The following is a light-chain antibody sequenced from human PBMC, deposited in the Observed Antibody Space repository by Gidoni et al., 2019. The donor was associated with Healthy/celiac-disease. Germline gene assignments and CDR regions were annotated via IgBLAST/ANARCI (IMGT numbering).Light chain of an antibody. J-gene: IGLJ3*02. Sequence: QSALTQPASVSGSPGQSITISCTGTSSDVGGYNYVSWYQQHPGKAPKLMIYEVSNRPSGVSNRFSGSKSGNTASLTISVRQAEDEADYYCSSYTSSSTLVFGGGTKLTV. CDR2: EVS. V-gene: IGLV2-14*01. CDR3: SSYTSSSTLV. CDR1: SSDVGGYNY.